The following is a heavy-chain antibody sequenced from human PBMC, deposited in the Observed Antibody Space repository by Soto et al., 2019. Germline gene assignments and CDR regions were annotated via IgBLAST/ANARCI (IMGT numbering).Heavy chain of an antibody. CDR1: GGTFGNYP. D-gene: IGHD3-10*01. Sequence: VQLVQSGAEVKQPGSSVNVSCKTSGGTFGNYPINWVRQAPGQGLEWMGRVIPIRGMGRYAQKFQGRGTITADRSTSTAYMELSSLRSDDTAVYYCATDYGDGYNIPFDYGGQGTLVTVSS. J-gene: IGHJ4*02. CDR2: VIPIRGMG. CDR3: ATDYGDGYNIPFDY. V-gene: IGHV1-69*02.